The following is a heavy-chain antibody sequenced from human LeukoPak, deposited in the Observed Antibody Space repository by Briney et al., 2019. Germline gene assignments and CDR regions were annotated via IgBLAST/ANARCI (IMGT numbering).Heavy chain of an antibody. CDR2: ISAYNGNT. CDR3: ARERTSYYDFWSGYYTRYYFDY. J-gene: IGHJ4*02. D-gene: IGHD3-3*01. V-gene: IGHV1-18*01. Sequence: EASVNVSCKASGYTFTSYGISWVRQAPGQGLEWMGWISAYNGNTNYAQKLQGRVTMTTDTSTSTAYMELRSLRSDDTAVYYCARERTSYYDFWSGYYTRYYFDYWGQGTLVTVSS. CDR1: GYTFTSYG.